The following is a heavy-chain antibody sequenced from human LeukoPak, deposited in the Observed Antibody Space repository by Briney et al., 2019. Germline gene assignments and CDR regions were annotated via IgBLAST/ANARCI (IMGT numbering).Heavy chain of an antibody. CDR1: GFTVSSNY. V-gene: IGHV3-66*01. CDR3: ASLSMITFGGVIVRDY. J-gene: IGHJ4*02. CDR2: IYSGGST. Sequence: GGSLRLSCAASGFTVSSNYMNWVRQAPGKGLEWVSVIYSGGSTYYADSVKGRFTISRDNSKNTLYLQMNSLRAEDTAVYYCASLSMITFGGVIVRDYWGQGTLVTVSS. D-gene: IGHD3-16*02.